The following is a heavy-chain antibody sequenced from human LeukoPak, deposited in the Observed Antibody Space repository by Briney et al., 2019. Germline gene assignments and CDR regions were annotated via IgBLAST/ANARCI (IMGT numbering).Heavy chain of an antibody. CDR3: ARDTAVQLWLNY. D-gene: IGHD5-18*01. Sequence: PGRSLRLSCAASGFTFSSYSMNWVRQAPGKGLEWVSSISSSSSYIYYADSVKGRFTISRDNAKNSLYLQMNSLRAEDTAVYYCARDTAVQLWLNYWGQGTLVTVSS. V-gene: IGHV3-21*01. CDR1: GFTFSSYS. J-gene: IGHJ4*02. CDR2: ISSSSSYI.